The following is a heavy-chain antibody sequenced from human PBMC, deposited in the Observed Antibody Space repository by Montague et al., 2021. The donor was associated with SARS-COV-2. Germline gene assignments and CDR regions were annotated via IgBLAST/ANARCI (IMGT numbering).Heavy chain of an antibody. CDR3: ARGQGEITMIVVVLTAAAHYFDY. V-gene: IGHV4-34*01. CDR1: GGSLSGYD. CDR2: IYHSGST. Sequence: SETLSLTCAVYGGSLSGYDWSWICQPPGKGLEWIGEIYHSGSTKYNPSLKSRVSISVDTSKNQFSLKLNSVTAADTAVYYCARGQGEITMIVVVLTAAAHYFDYWGQGTLVTVSP. J-gene: IGHJ4*02. D-gene: IGHD3-22*01.